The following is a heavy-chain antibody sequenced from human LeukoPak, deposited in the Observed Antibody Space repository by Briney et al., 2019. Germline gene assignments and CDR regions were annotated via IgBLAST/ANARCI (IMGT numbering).Heavy chain of an antibody. V-gene: IGHV4-34*01. CDR1: GGSFSGYY. CDR2: INHSGST. Sequence: PSETLSLTCAVYGGSFSGYYWSWIRQPPGKGLEWIGEINHSGSTNYNPSLKSRVTISVDTSKNQFSLKLSSVTAADTAVYYCARWEIRGTAHQLDYWGQGTLVTVSS. D-gene: IGHD1-7*01. J-gene: IGHJ4*02. CDR3: ARWEIRGTAHQLDY.